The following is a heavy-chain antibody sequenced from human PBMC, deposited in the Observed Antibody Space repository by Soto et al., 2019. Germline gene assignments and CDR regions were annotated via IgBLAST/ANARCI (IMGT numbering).Heavy chain of an antibody. CDR2: ISSSSSYI. V-gene: IGHV3-21*06. D-gene: IGHD3-10*01. J-gene: IGHJ4*02. Sequence: GGSLRLSCAASGFTFSSSTMSWVRQPPGKGLEWVSAISSSSSYIYYADSLKGRSTISRDNAKNSLYLQMHSLRAEDTALYYCARDLGEVSAFWGQGNLVTVSS. CDR3: ARDLGEVSAF. CDR1: GFTFSSST.